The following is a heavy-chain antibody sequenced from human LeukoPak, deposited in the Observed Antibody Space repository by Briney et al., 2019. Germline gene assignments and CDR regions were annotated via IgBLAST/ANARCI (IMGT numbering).Heavy chain of an antibody. CDR1: GFAFSSYG. Sequence: GGSLRLSCAASGFAFSSYGMHWVRQAPGKGLEWVAVIWYDGSNKYYADSVKGRFAISRDNSKNTLYLQMNSLRAEDTAVYYCAVIHDAFDYWGQGTLVTVSS. J-gene: IGHJ4*02. CDR3: AVIHDAFDY. D-gene: IGHD3-3*01. CDR2: IWYDGSNK. V-gene: IGHV3-33*08.